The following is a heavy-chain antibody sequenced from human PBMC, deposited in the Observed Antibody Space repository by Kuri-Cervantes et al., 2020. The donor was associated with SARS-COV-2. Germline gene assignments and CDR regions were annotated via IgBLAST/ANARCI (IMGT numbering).Heavy chain of an antibody. CDR1: GFTFSSDW. Sequence: GGSLRLSCVASGFTFSSDWMTWVRKAPGKGLEWVASMKRDGSEKYYVDSVKGRFTISRDNAKNSLDLQMNSLRPDDTAVYYCAGGYSSGWPDHWGQGTLVTVSS. CDR3: AGGYSSGWPDH. V-gene: IGHV3-7*01. J-gene: IGHJ5*02. CDR2: MKRDGSEK. D-gene: IGHD6-19*01.